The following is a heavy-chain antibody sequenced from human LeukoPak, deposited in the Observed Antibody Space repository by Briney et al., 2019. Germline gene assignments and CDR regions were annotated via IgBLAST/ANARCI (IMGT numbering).Heavy chain of an antibody. D-gene: IGHD3-3*01. CDR2: VRYDGSNK. CDR3: AKGPPDFWSGYFDY. CDR1: GFNFYSYV. Sequence: GGSLRLSCAASGFNFYSYVMRWVRQAPGKGLEWVALVRYDGSNKYYADSVKGRFTISRDNSKNRLYLQMNSLRAEDTAVYYCAKGPPDFWSGYFDYWGQGTLVTVSS. V-gene: IGHV3-30*02. J-gene: IGHJ4*02.